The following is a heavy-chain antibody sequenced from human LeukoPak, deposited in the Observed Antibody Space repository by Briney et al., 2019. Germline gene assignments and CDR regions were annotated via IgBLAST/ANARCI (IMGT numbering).Heavy chain of an antibody. D-gene: IGHD3-10*01. Sequence: GSLRLSCAASGFTFSSYAMSWVRQAPGKGLEWVSAISGSGGSTYYADSVKGRFTISRDNSKNTLYLQMNSLRAEDTAVYYCARSIDYYGSGSPPDYWGQGTLVTVSS. CDR1: GFTFSSYA. V-gene: IGHV3-23*01. CDR3: ARSIDYYGSGSPPDY. J-gene: IGHJ4*02. CDR2: ISGSGGST.